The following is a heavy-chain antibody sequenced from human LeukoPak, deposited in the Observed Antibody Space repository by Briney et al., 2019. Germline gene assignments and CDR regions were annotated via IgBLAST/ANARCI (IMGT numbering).Heavy chain of an antibody. CDR1: GFTFNSYS. V-gene: IGHV3-7*01. D-gene: IGHD1-1*01. Sequence: PGGSLRLSCTASGFTFNSYSMTWVRQAPGKGLEWVANIKHDGSEKYYVDSVRGRVTTSRDNAKNSLYLQMNTLRAEDTAVYFCARHNYYHFDYWGQGTLVTASS. J-gene: IGHJ4*02. CDR3: ARHNYYHFDY. CDR2: IKHDGSEK.